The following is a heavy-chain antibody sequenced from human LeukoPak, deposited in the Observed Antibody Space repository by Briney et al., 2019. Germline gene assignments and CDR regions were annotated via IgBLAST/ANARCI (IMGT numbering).Heavy chain of an antibody. D-gene: IGHD6-13*01. J-gene: IGHJ4*02. V-gene: IGHV3-21*01. CDR2: ISSSSSYI. CDR3: AGEKGQQLVPNFDY. Sequence: PGGSLRLSCAASGFTFSSYSMNWVRQAPGKGLEWVSSISSSSSYIYYADSVKGRFTISRDNAKNSLYLQMNSLRAEDTAVYYCAGEKGQQLVPNFDYWGQGTLVTVSS. CDR1: GFTFSSYS.